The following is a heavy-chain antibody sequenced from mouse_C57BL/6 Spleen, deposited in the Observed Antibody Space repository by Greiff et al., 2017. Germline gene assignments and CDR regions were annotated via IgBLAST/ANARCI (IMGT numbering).Heavy chain of an antibody. V-gene: IGHV1-18*01. D-gene: IGHD2-4*01. J-gene: IGHJ4*01. CDR3: ARRVYYDYDVGGYYAMDY. CDR1: GYTFTDYN. Sequence: VQLKQSGPELVKPGASVKIPCKASGYTFTDYNMDWVKQSHGKSLEWIGDINPNNGGTIYNQKFKGKATLTVDKSSSTAYMELRSLTSEDTAVYYCARRVYYDYDVGGYYAMDYWGQGTSVTVSS. CDR2: INPNNGGT.